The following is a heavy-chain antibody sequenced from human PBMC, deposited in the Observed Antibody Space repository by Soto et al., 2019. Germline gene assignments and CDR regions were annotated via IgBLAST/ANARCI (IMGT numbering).Heavy chain of an antibody. CDR3: ARDGGAQEMATIARGYFVYGMDV. CDR1: GFTFSSHA. Sequence: QVQLVESGGGVVQPGRSLRLSCAASGFTFSSHAMHWVRQAPGTGLEWVAVISYDGSNHYSADSVKGRFTISRDNSKKTLYLQMNSLRGEDTAVYYCARDGGAQEMATIARGYFVYGMDVWGQGTTVTVSS. V-gene: IGHV3-30-3*01. J-gene: IGHJ6*02. CDR2: ISYDGSNH. D-gene: IGHD5-12*01.